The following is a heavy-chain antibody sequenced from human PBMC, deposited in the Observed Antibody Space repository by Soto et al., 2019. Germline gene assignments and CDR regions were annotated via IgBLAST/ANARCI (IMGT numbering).Heavy chain of an antibody. CDR2: ISGSGGST. CDR3: AKDAVLRSRGEDCFFDF. CDR1: GFTFSSYA. V-gene: IGHV3-23*01. D-gene: IGHD3-16*01. Sequence: PGGSLRLSCAASGFTFSSYAMSWVRQAPGKGLEWVSAISGSGGSTYYADSVKGRFTISRDNSKNTMYLQMNSLRAEDTTVYYFAKDAVLRSRGEDCFFDFWGQGTLVTVSS. J-gene: IGHJ4*02.